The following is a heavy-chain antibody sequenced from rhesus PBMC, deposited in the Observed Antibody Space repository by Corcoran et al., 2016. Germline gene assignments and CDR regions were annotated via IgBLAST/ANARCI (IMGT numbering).Heavy chain of an antibody. V-gene: IGHV4-99*01. D-gene: IGHD3-16*01. CDR2: ISGSSGST. J-gene: IGHJ4*01. CDR1: GYSISSGYN. CDR3: ARRGSYSGIDD. Sequence: QVQLQESGPGLVKPSETLSLTCAVSGYSISSGYNWGWIRQPPGKGLEYIGYISGSSGSTYYNPSHKSRVTISKDTSKNQFSLKLSSVTAADTAVYYCARRGSYSGIDDWGQGVLVTVSS.